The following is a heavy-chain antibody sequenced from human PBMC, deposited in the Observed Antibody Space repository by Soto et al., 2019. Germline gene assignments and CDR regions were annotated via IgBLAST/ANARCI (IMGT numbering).Heavy chain of an antibody. Sequence: PSETLSLTCTVSVGPVSTESYYWSWMRQPPGKGLEWIGYVFYTGTTNYNPSLKSRVTVSVDTSKNQFSLKLSSMTAADTAVYFCASDTGTSIHNWGPGILVTVSS. D-gene: IGHD1-1*01. J-gene: IGHJ4*02. V-gene: IGHV4-61*01. CDR1: VGPVSTESYY. CDR3: ASDTGTSIHN. CDR2: VFYTGTT.